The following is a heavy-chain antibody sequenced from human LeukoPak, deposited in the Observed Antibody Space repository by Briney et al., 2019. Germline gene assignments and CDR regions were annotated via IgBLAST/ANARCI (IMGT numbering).Heavy chain of an antibody. J-gene: IGHJ4*02. D-gene: IGHD2-2*01. CDR1: GFTFSDYY. CDR3: ARVGYCSTTSCYWRAFDY. CDR2: ITGSGDIK. Sequence: PGGSLRLSCAASGFTFSDYYMSWIRLTPGKGLEWVSYITGSGDIKSYVDSVKGRFTISRDNAKNSLYLQMNSLRAEDTAVYYCARVGYCSTTSCYWRAFDYWGQGTLVTVSS. V-gene: IGHV3-11*04.